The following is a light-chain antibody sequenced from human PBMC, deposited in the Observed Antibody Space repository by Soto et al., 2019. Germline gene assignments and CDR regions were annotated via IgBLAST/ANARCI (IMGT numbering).Light chain of an antibody. Sequence: LTQPASVSGSPGQSITISCTGTSSDIGIYNLVSWYQQHPGKAPKLMIYEGTKGPSGVSNRFSGSKSGNTASLTISGLQAEDEADYYCCSYAGSGTYVFGGGTKV. CDR1: SSDIGIYNL. J-gene: IGLJ1*01. CDR3: CSYAGSGTYV. CDR2: EGT. V-gene: IGLV2-23*01.